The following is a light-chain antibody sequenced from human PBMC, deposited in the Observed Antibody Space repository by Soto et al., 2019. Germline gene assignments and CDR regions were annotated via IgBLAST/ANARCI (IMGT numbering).Light chain of an antibody. V-gene: IGLV2-14*01. Sequence: QSALTQPASVSGSPGQSITISCSGTRSDVGSYNYVSWYQQHPGKAPKLLIYEVSNRPSGVSDRFSGSKSGNTASLTISGLQAEDEADYYCSSYTSSSTLVVFGGGTKLTVL. CDR2: EVS. CDR3: SSYTSSSTLVV. J-gene: IGLJ2*01. CDR1: RSDVGSYNY.